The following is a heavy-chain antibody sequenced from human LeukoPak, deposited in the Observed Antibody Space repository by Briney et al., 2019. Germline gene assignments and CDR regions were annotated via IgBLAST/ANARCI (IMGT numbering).Heavy chain of an antibody. D-gene: IGHD3-3*01. V-gene: IGHV4-59*11. Sequence: PSGTLSLTCTVSGGSISSHYWSWIRQPPGKGLEWIGYIYYSGSTNYNPSLKSRVTISVDTSKNQFSLKLSSVTAADTAVYYCAREVTIFGWGDYFDYWGQGTLVTVSS. J-gene: IGHJ4*02. CDR3: AREVTIFGWGDYFDY. CDR2: IYYSGST. CDR1: GGSISSHY.